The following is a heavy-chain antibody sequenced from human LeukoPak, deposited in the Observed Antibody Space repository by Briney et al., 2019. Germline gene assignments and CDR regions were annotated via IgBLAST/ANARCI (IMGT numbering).Heavy chain of an antibody. V-gene: IGHV4-39*01. J-gene: IGHJ4*02. CDR2: IHYSGNT. CDR1: GGSTSSSNYY. D-gene: IGHD1-7*01. CDR3: ARHLTGTTRKFDY. Sequence: SETLSLTCTVSGGSTSSSNYYWGWIRQPPGKGLEWIGGIHYSGNTYYNPSLKSRVTISVDTSKNQFSLKLSSVTAADTAVYYCARHLTGTTRKFDYWGQGTLVTVSS.